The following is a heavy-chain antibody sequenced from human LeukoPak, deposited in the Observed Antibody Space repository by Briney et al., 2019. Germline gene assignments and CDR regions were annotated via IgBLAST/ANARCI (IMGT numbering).Heavy chain of an antibody. CDR2: INHNSGCT. D-gene: IGHD3-22*01. Sequence: ASVKVSCKASGYTFTGYYMHWVRQAPGQGLEWMGWINHNSGCTHYAQKFQGRVTMTRDTSISTAYMELSRLRSDDTAVYYCARDSAPIDYYDSSGYYSDAFDIWGQGTMVTVSS. CDR1: GYTFTGYY. V-gene: IGHV1-2*02. CDR3: ARDSAPIDYYDSSGYYSDAFDI. J-gene: IGHJ3*02.